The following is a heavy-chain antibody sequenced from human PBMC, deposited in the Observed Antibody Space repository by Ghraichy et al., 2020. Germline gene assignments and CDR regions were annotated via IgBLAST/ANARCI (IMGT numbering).Heavy chain of an antibody. Sequence: SETLSLTCTVSGGSISSGGYYWSWIRQHPGKGLEWIGYIYYSGSTYYNPSLKSRVTISVDTSKNQFSLKLSSVTAADTAVYYCARTMTTVVTRQLAYDYWGQGTLVTVSS. CDR1: GGSISSGGYY. V-gene: IGHV4-31*02. CDR2: IYYSGST. D-gene: IGHD4-23*01. CDR3: ARTMTTVVTRQLAYDY. J-gene: IGHJ4*02.